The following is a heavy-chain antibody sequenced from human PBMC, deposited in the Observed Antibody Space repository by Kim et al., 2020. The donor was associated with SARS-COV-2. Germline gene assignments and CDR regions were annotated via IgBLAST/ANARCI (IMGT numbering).Heavy chain of an antibody. CDR3: ATDPDYYDSSGYPGPPIT. V-gene: IGHV1-24*01. J-gene: IGHJ5*02. Sequence: ASVKVSCKVSGYTLTELSMHWVRQAPGKGLEWMGGFDPEDGETIYAQKFQGRVTMTEDTSTDTAYMELSSLRSEDTAVYYCATDPDYYDSSGYPGPPITWGQGTLVTVSS. CDR2: FDPEDGET. CDR1: GYTLTELS. D-gene: IGHD3-22*01.